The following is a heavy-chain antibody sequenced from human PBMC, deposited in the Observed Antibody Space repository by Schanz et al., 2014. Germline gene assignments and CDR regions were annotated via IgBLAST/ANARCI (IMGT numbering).Heavy chain of an antibody. CDR2: ISTFRNEDT. J-gene: IGHJ6*02. Sequence: QVQLVQSGAEVKKPGSSVRVSCKVSGYAFTTYGISWVRQAPGQGPEFMGLISTFRNEDTNSAQRFQGRLPVTTDTSTSTAYMELRSLRSDDTADYYCARVQDDNLTGSEYYYGMDVWGQGTTVTVSS. CDR3: ARVQDDNLTGSEYYYGMDV. CDR1: GYAFTTYG. V-gene: IGHV1-18*01. D-gene: IGHD3-9*01.